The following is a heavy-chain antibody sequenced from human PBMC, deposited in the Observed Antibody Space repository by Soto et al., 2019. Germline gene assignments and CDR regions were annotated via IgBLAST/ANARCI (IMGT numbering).Heavy chain of an antibody. Sequence: PGGSLRLSCAASGFTFSSYPMSWVRQPPGKGLEWVSGITGSGGTIDYADSVKGRFTISRDNSKNTLYLQMNSLRAEDTAVYYCARGVVVVVAATNHDAFDIWGQGTMVTVSS. CDR3: ARGVVVVVAATNHDAFDI. J-gene: IGHJ3*02. CDR1: GFTFSSYP. CDR2: ITGSGGTI. V-gene: IGHV3-23*01. D-gene: IGHD2-15*01.